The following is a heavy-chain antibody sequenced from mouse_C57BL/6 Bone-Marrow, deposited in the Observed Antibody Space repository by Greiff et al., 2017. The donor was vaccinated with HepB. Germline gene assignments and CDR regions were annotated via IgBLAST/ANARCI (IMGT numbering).Heavy chain of an antibody. Sequence: EVKLVESGAELVRPGASVKLSCTASGFNIKDDYMHWVKQRPEQGLEWIGWIDPENGDTEYASKFQGKATITADTSSNTAYLQLSSLTSEDTAVYYCTPSTVVGKYYAMDYWGQGTSVTVSS. CDR2: IDPENGDT. D-gene: IGHD1-1*01. J-gene: IGHJ4*01. V-gene: IGHV14-4*01. CDR1: GFNIKDDY. CDR3: TPSTVVGKYYAMDY.